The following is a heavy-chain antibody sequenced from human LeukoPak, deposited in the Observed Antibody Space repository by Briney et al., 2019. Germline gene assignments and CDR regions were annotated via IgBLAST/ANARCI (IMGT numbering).Heavy chain of an antibody. D-gene: IGHD2/OR15-2a*01. Sequence: GGSLRLSCVASGFTFSNYGMHWVRQAPGKGLEWVAFIRYDGSNEYYADSVKGRFTISRDQSENTLYLEMNSLRAEDTAIYYCATYRQVLLSFESWGQGTLVTVSS. CDR2: IRYDGSNE. CDR3: ATYRQVLLSFES. J-gene: IGHJ4*02. V-gene: IGHV3-30*02. CDR1: GFTFSNYG.